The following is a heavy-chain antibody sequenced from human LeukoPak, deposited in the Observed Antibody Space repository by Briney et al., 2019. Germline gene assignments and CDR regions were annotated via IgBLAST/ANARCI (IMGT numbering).Heavy chain of an antibody. CDR2: IHYTGST. CDR1: GGSIRNYY. V-gene: IGHV4-59*01. Sequence: PSEALSLTCTVSGGSIRNYYWSWIRQPPGRGLEWIGFIHYTGSTNYNPSLKSRVTIAVDTSKNKFSLKLTSVTAGDTAVYYCARVEGYNSTWSPMDIWGQGTMVTVSS. D-gene: IGHD6-13*01. J-gene: IGHJ3*02. CDR3: ARVEGYNSTWSPMDI.